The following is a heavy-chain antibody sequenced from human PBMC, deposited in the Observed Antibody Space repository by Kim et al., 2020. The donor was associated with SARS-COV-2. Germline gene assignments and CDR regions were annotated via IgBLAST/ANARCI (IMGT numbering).Heavy chain of an antibody. CDR1: GFTFGDYA. Sequence: GGSLRLSCTASGFTFGDYAVSWVRQAPGKGLEWVGFIRSKAYGGTTEYAASVKGRFTISRDDSKSIAYLQMNSLKTEDTAVYYCTSRFGELYYYYGMDVWGQGTTVTVSS. V-gene: IGHV3-49*04. J-gene: IGHJ6*02. CDR2: IRSKAYGGTT. CDR3: TSRFGELYYYYGMDV. D-gene: IGHD3-10*01.